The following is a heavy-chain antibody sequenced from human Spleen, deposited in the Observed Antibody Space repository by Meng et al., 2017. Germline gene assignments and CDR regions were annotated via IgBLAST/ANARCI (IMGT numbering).Heavy chain of an antibody. CDR3: ARKAGNCISTTCYSLDY. CDR2: INGVFGTI. J-gene: IGHJ4*02. D-gene: IGHD2-2*01. V-gene: IGHV1-69*05. CDR1: GGTFSSYA. Sequence: SVKVSCKASGGTFSSYAISWVRQAPGQGLEWMRGINGVFGTIDYAQKFQGRATITTDESTSTVYMELSRLTSEDTAAYFCARKAGNCISTTCYSLDYWGQGTLVTVSS.